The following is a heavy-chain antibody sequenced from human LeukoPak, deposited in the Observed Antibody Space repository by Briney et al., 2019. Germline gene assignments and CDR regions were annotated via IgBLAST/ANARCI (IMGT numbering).Heavy chain of an antibody. J-gene: IGHJ4*02. CDR1: GASFNSDDQY. CDR2: INHSGST. D-gene: IGHD3-3*02. V-gene: IGHV4-34*01. Sequence: SQTLSLTCTVSGASFNSDDQYRNWIRQPPGKGLEWIGEINHSGSTNYNPSLKSRVTISVDTSKNQFSLKLSSVTAADTAVYYCARGGISLRVIFDYWGQGTLVTVSS. CDR3: ARGGISLRVIFDY.